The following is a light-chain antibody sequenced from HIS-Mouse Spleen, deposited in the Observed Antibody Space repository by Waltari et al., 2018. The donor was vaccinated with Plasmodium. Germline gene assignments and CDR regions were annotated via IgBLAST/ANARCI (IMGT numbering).Light chain of an antibody. CDR1: QGISSY. CDR2: AAS. J-gene: IGKJ4*01. CDR3: QQYYSYLLT. Sequence: AIRMTQSPSSFSASTGDRVTITCRASQGISSYLAWYQQKPGKAPKLLIYAASTLQSGVPSRCSGSGSGTDVTLTISCLQSEDFATYYCQQYYSYLLTFGGGTKVEIK. V-gene: IGKV1-8*01.